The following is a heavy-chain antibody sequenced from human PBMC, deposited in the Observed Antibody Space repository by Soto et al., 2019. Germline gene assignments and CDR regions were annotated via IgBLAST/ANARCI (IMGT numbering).Heavy chain of an antibody. J-gene: IGHJ4*02. V-gene: IGHV3-30*18. CDR1: GFTFSSYG. CDR2: ISYDGSNK. Sequence: GGSLRLSCAASGFTFSSYGMHWVRQAPGKGLEWVAVISYDGSNKYYADSVKGRFTISRDNSKNTLYLQMNSLRAEDTAVYYCAKGDYDILTGPDYWGQGTLVTVSS. CDR3: AKGDYDILTGPDY. D-gene: IGHD3-9*01.